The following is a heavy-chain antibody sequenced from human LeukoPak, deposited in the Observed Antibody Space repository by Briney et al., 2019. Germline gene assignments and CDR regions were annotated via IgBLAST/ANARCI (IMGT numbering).Heavy chain of an antibody. J-gene: IGHJ4*02. CDR1: GFTFSSYG. D-gene: IGHD6-19*01. CDR2: IWYDGSNK. CDR3: ARDPNSSGWYPQYYFDY. Sequence: PGGSLRLTCAASGFTFSSYGMHWVRQAPGKGLEWVAVIWYDGSNKYYADSVKGRFIISRDNSKNTLYLQMNSLRAEDTAAYYCARDPNSSGWYPQYYFDYWGQGTLVTVSS. V-gene: IGHV3-33*01.